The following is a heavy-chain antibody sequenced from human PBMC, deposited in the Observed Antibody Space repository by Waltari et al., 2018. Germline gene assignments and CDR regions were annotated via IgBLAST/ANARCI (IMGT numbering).Heavy chain of an antibody. CDR3: ARVAIPGAVSSPSLWYIDL. D-gene: IGHD6-6*01. CDR1: GYTFTGYY. Sequence: QVQLVQSGAEVKKPGASVKVSCKASGYTFTGYYMHWVRQAPGQGLEWMGRIKHNRGGRNYAQKFHGRVTKTRGTSTSTADRELSRLRSDDTAVYYCARVAIPGAVSSPSLWYIDLWGRGTLVTVSS. V-gene: IGHV1-2*06. CDR2: IKHNRGGR. J-gene: IGHJ2*01.